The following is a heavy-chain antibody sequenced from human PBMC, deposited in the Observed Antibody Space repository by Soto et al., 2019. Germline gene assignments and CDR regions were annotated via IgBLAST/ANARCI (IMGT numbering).Heavy chain of an antibody. D-gene: IGHD6-25*01. V-gene: IGHV4-4*07. Sequence: PSETLSLTCTVSGGAIGSHYWTWIRQPAGKGLEWIGRIYSSGSTKYNPSLQSRATMSLDTSKNQFSLRLESVTAADTAVYYCARGQRFSDWFDPWGQGTLVTVSS. J-gene: IGHJ5*02. CDR1: GGAIGSHY. CDR2: IYSSGST. CDR3: ARGQRFSDWFDP.